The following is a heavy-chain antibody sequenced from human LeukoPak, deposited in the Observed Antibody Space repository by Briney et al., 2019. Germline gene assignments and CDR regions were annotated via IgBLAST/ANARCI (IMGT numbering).Heavy chain of an antibody. CDR2: ISGSGGST. D-gene: IGHD3-22*01. CDR3: AKARPYYYDSSGYFDY. CDR1: GFTFSSYA. V-gene: IGHV3-23*01. J-gene: IGHJ4*02. Sequence: PGGSLRLSCAASGFTFSSYAMSWVRQAPGKGLEWVSVISGSGGSTYYADSVKGRFTISRDNSKNTLYLQMNSLRAEDTAVYYCAKARPYYYDSSGYFDYWGQGTLVTVSS.